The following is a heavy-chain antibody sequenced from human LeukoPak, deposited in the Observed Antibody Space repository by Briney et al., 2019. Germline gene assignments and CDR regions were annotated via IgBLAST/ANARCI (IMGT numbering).Heavy chain of an antibody. J-gene: IGHJ4*02. V-gene: IGHV3-23*01. D-gene: IGHD6-13*01. CDR1: GFTFSSYA. CDR3: AKEASAAGTGNY. CDR2: ISGSGDTT. Sequence: GGSRRLSCAASGFTFSSYAMSWVRQAPGRGLEWVSIISGSGDTTYYADSVKGRFTISRDNSKNTLFLQMNSLRAEDTAVYYCAKEASAAGTGNYWGQGTLVTVSS.